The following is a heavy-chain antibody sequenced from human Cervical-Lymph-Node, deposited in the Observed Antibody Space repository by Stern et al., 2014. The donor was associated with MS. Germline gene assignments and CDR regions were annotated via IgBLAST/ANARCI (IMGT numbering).Heavy chain of an antibody. CDR2: IIVGNGNT. D-gene: IGHD3-22*01. CDR1: GYTFTSFA. Sequence: QVQLVQSGAEVKKPGASVKVSCKASGYTFTSFALHWVRQAPGHRPEWMGWIIVGNGNTKYSQNFQDRVTITRDTSASTAYMELTSLRSEDTAVYYCTRAYYGSQLGYWGQGTLVTVSA. J-gene: IGHJ4*02. CDR3: TRAYYGSQLGY. V-gene: IGHV1-3*01.